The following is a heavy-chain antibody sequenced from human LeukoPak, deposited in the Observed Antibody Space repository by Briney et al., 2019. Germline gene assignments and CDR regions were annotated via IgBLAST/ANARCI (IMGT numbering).Heavy chain of an antibody. V-gene: IGHV3-48*03. CDR3: AKSGYNRFDY. CDR2: ISSSGSTI. Sequence: GGSLRLSCAASGFTFSSYEMNWVRQAPGKGLEWVSYISSSGSTIYYADSVKGRFTISRDNAKNSLYLQMNGLIAEDTAVYYCAKSGYNRFDYWGQGTRVTVSS. D-gene: IGHD5-24*01. J-gene: IGHJ4*02. CDR1: GFTFSSYE.